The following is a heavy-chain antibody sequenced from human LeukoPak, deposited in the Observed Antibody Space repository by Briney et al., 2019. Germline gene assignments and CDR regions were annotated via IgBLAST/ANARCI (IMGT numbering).Heavy chain of an antibody. CDR2: IIPIFGTA. CDR1: GHTFTSYG. V-gene: IGHV1-69*06. Sequence: GASVKVSCKASGHTFTSYGISWVRQAPGQGLEWMGGIIPIFGTANYAQKFQGRVTITADKSTSTAYMELSSLRSEDTAVYYCAGSSYCSGGSCYYYYYYMDVWGKGTTVTVSS. CDR3: AGSSYCSGGSCYYYYYYMDV. D-gene: IGHD2-15*01. J-gene: IGHJ6*03.